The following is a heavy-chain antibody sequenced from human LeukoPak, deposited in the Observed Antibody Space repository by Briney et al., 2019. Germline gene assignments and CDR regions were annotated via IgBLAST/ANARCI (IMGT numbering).Heavy chain of an antibody. CDR3: ARKQSRPASYSTYYYMDV. CDR2: VSSTSSFI. Sequence: PGGSLRLSCAASGFTFSSYSINWVRQAPGKGLEWVSCVSSTSSFIYYADSVKGRFTISRDNAKNSLYLQMNSLRAEDTAVYYCARKQSRPASYSTYYYMDVGGKGTTVTVSS. CDR1: GFTFSSYS. D-gene: IGHD2-15*01. J-gene: IGHJ6*03. V-gene: IGHV3-21*01.